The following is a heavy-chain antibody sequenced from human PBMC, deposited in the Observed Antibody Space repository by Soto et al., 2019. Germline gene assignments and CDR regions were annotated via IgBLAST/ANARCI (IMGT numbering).Heavy chain of an antibody. Sequence: DVQLLESGGGLVQPGGSLRLSCAASGFAFNSSAMAWVRQTPGKGLQWVSAITVAGGGTYYADSVKGRFAISRDNSKKTPYLQMNSLSAEHTALYFCAKCPPSPKMGVTSLWGQGTLVTVSS. V-gene: IGHV3-23*01. D-gene: IGHD1-26*01. CDR2: ITVAGGGT. J-gene: IGHJ4*02. CDR1: GFAFNSSA. CDR3: AKCPPSPKMGVTSL.